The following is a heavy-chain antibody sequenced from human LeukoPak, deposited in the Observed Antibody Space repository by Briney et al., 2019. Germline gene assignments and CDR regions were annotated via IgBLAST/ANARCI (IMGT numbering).Heavy chain of an antibody. V-gene: IGHV4-39*07. D-gene: IGHD6-19*01. J-gene: IGHJ4*02. CDR3: ARRTPKRLPGILAVAEYQYFDY. Sequence: SETLSLTCAVSGGSISSNSYYWGWIRQPPGKGLEWIGSIYYSGSTYYNPSLKSRVTISVDTSKNQFSLKLSSVTAADTAVYYCARRTPKRLPGILAVAEYQYFDYWGQGTLVTVSS. CDR2: IYYSGST. CDR1: GGSISSNSYY.